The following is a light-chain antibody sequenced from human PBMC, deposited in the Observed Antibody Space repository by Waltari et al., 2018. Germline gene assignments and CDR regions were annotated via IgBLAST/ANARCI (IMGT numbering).Light chain of an antibody. Sequence: EIVLTQSPATLSLAPGDRATLSCRASQSVSTFLAWYQQKPGQAPRLLIYHASTRATGIPARFSGSGSGTDFTLTISSLEPEDFAVYYCQQRANWPPLTFGGGTKVEI. CDR3: QQRANWPPLT. CDR1: QSVSTF. V-gene: IGKV3-11*01. J-gene: IGKJ4*01. CDR2: HAS.